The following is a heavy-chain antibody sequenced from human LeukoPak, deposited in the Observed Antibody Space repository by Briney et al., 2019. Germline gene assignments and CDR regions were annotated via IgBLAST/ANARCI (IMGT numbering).Heavy chain of an antibody. V-gene: IGHV1-69*13. J-gene: IGHJ3*02. CDR1: GGTFSSYA. CDR3: ATPASLVAFDI. Sequence: SVKVSYKASGGTFSSYAISWMRQAPGQGLEWMGGIIPIFGTANYAQKFQGRVTITADESTSTAYMELSSLRSEDTAVYYCATPASLVAFDIWGQGTMVTVSS. D-gene: IGHD3-16*01. CDR2: IIPIFGTA.